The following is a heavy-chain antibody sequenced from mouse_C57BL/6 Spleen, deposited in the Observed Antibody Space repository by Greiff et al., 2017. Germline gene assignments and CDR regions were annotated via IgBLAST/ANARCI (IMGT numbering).Heavy chain of an antibody. CDR2: IDPSDSYT. CDR1: GYTFTSYW. V-gene: IGHV1-69*01. CDR3: ARKGGYGY. Sequence: QVQLQQPGAELVMPGASVKLSCKASGYTFTSYWMHWVKQRPGQGLEWIGEIDPSDSYTNYNQKFKGKSTLTVDKSSSTAYMQLSSLTSEDSAVYYCARKGGYGYWGQGTTLTVSS. D-gene: IGHD2-2*01. J-gene: IGHJ2*01.